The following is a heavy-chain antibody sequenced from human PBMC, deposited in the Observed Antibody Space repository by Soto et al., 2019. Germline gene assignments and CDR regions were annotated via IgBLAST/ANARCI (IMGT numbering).Heavy chain of an antibody. J-gene: IGHJ4*02. CDR2: IKSGSTG. D-gene: IGHD1-26*01. V-gene: IGHV3-15*07. Sequence: GGSLRLSCVAAGSTCSYALLNWVRVAAGKGVEWVGRIKSGSTGEYAEPVKGRFTISRDDSQKIMYLQMNSLTTDDTGVYYCIWESKCFRAWRWGLRT. CDR3: IWESKCFRAWR. CDR1: GSTCSYAL.